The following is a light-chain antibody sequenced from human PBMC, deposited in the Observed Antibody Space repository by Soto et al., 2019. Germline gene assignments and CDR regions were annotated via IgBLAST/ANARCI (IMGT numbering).Light chain of an antibody. CDR3: SSYSTSYFYF. J-gene: IGLJ1*01. V-gene: IGLV2-14*01. CDR2: GVT. Sequence: QSVLTQPPSASGSPGQSVTISCTGTSSDVGAYIFVSWYQQYPGKAPKLLIYGVTIRPSGISNRFSGSKSGSTASLTISGLRDEDEADYYCSSYSTSYFYFFGSGTKVTVL. CDR1: SSDVGAYIF.